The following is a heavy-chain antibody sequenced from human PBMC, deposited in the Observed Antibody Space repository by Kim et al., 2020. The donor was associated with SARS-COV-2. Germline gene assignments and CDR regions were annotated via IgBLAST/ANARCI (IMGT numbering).Heavy chain of an antibody. CDR1: GYTFTSYA. CDR2: INAGNGNT. V-gene: IGHV1-3*01. CDR3: ARAGIAKYYYYGMDV. D-gene: IGHD6-13*01. J-gene: IGHJ6*02. Sequence: ASVKVSCKASGYTFTSYAMHWVRQAPGQRLEWMGWINAGNGNTKYSQKFQGRVTITRDTSASTAYMELSSLRSEDTAVYYCARAGIAKYYYYGMDVWGQGTTVTVSS.